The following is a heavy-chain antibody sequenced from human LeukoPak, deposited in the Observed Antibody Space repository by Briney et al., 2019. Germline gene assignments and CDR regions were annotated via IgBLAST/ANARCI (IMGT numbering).Heavy chain of an antibody. CDR3: ARSRVVTPLDY. D-gene: IGHD2-21*02. CDR1: GFPFSSYA. CDR2: ISGSGGST. Sequence: GGSLVLSCAASGFPFSSYAMSWVRQAPGKGLEWVSAISGSGGSTYYAASVRGRFTISRDNSKSTVYLQMNSLRVEDTAVYYCARSRVVTPLDYWGRGTLVTVSS. V-gene: IGHV3-23*01. J-gene: IGHJ4*02.